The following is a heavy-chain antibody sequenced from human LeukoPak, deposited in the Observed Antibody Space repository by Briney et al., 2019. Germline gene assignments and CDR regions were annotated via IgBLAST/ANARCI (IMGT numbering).Heavy chain of an antibody. CDR3: AKTVSGSHSYQGGDY. CDR2: ISGSGGNT. CDR1: GFTLSSYA. J-gene: IGHJ4*02. D-gene: IGHD3-16*02. Sequence: PGGSLRLSCAASGFTLSSYAMSWVRQAPGKGLEWVSAISGSGGNTYYADSVKGRFTMSRDNSKNTLYLQMNSLRAEDTAVYFCAKTVSGSHSYQGGDYWGQGTLVTVST. V-gene: IGHV3-23*01.